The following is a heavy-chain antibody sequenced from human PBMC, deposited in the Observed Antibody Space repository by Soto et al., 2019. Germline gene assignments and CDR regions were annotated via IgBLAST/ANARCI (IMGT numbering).Heavy chain of an antibody. CDR3: AHRRRGSYFDY. J-gene: IGHJ4*02. CDR1: GFSLSTSGVG. Sequence: QITLKESGTTLVKPTQTLTLTCTFSGFSLSTSGVGVGWIRQPPGKALEWLALIYWDDDKRHSPSLKSRLNITKGTSKDQVVITMTNMDPVDTATYYCAHRRRGSYFDYWGQGTLVTVSS. CDR2: IYWDDDK. V-gene: IGHV2-5*02. D-gene: IGHD3-16*01.